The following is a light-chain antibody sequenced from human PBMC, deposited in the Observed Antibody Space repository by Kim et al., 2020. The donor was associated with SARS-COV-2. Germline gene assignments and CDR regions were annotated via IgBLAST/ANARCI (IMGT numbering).Light chain of an antibody. J-gene: IGLJ3*02. Sequence: ASVKLTCTLSSGNSSNAIAWHQQQPEKGPRYLMKLNSDGSHSKGDGIPDRFSGSSSGAERYLSISSLQSDDEADYYCQTWGTGIRVFGGGTQLTVL. CDR1: SGNSSNA. CDR3: QTWGTGIRV. V-gene: IGLV4-69*01. CDR2: LNSDGSH.